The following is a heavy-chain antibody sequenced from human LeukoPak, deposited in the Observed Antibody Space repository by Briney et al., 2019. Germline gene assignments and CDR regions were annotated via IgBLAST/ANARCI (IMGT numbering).Heavy chain of an antibody. CDR1: GYTFTGYY. CDR3: ASLSGITGTIPFDY. Sequence: ASVKVSCKASGYTFTGYYMHWVRQAPGQGLEWIGRINPNSGGTNYAQKFQGRVTMTGDTSISTAYMELSRLRSDDTAVYYCASLSGITGTIPFDYWGQGTLVTVSS. V-gene: IGHV1-2*06. J-gene: IGHJ4*02. CDR2: INPNSGGT. D-gene: IGHD1-7*01.